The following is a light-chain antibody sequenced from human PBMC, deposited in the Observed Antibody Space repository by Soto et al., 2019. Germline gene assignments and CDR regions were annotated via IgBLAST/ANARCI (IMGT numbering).Light chain of an antibody. CDR1: QGIRNW. CDR3: QQTDSFPIT. V-gene: IGKV1D-12*01. CDR2: AAS. J-gene: IGKJ5*01. Sequence: DIQMTQSPSSVAASIGDRVTITCRASQGIRNWLAWYQQTPGKAPDLLIFAASSMQSGVPSSFSGRGSGTEFPLTIDSLPPEDFATYYCQQTDSFPITFGQGTRLEIK.